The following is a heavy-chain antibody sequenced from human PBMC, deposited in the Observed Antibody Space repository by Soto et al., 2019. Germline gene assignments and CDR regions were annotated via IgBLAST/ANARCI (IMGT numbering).Heavy chain of an antibody. CDR3: ARDYYGSGSYIRFDY. Sequence: GASVKVSCKASGYTFTSYGISWVRQAPGQGLERMGWISAYNGNTNYAQKLQGRVTMTTDTSTSTAYMELRSLRSDDTAVYYCARDYYGSGSYIRFDYWGQGTLVTVSS. CDR1: GYTFTSYG. D-gene: IGHD3-10*01. J-gene: IGHJ4*02. V-gene: IGHV1-18*04. CDR2: ISAYNGNT.